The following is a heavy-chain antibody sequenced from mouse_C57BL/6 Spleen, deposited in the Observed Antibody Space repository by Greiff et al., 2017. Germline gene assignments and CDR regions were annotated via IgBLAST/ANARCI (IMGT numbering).Heavy chain of an antibody. Sequence: DVKLVESGGGLVKPGGSLKLSCAASGFTFSDYGMHWVRQAPEKGLGWVAYISSGSSTIYYADTVKGRFTISRDNAKNTLFLQMTSLRSEDTAMYYCARNAYYSNPHWYFDVWGTGTTVTVSS. CDR3: ARNAYYSNPHWYFDV. J-gene: IGHJ1*03. CDR1: GFTFSDYG. CDR2: ISSGSSTI. D-gene: IGHD2-5*01. V-gene: IGHV5-17*01.